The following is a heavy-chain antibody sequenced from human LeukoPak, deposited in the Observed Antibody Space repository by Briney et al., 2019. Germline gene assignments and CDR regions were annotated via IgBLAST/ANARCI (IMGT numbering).Heavy chain of an antibody. CDR1: GGSISSYY. CDR2: IYYSGST. V-gene: IGHV4-59*01. J-gene: IGHJ4*02. Sequence: SETLSLTCTVSGGSISSYYWSWIRQPPGKGLEWIGYIYYSGSTNYNPSLKSRVTISVDTSKNQFSLKLSSVTAADTAVYYCARSPPIVGATDYWGQGTLVTVSS. D-gene: IGHD1-26*01. CDR3: ARSPPIVGATDY.